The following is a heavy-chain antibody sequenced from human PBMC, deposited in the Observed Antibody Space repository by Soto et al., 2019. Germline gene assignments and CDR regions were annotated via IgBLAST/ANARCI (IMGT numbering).Heavy chain of an antibody. CDR2: INHSGST. J-gene: IGHJ5*02. D-gene: IGHD6-6*01. V-gene: IGHV4-34*01. CDR1: GGSFSGYY. Sequence: QVQLQQWGAGLLKPSETLSLTCAVYGGSFSGYYWSWIRQPPGKGLEWIGEINHSGSTNYNPSLKSRVTISVDTSKNQFSLKLSSVTAADTAVYYCARGTPRIAARPRSWFDPWGQGTLVTVSS. CDR3: ARGTPRIAARPRSWFDP.